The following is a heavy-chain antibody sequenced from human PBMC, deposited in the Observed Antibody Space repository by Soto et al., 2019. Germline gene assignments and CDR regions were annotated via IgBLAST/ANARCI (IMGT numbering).Heavy chain of an antibody. CDR1: GFTLSRDW. J-gene: IGHJ4*02. CDR2: ITDDGTGK. Sequence: EAQLVESGGDLVQPGGSLRLSCAASGFTLSRDWTSWVRQAPGKGLEWVASITDDGTGKFYVDSVKGRFTISRDDAKNSLYLQMISLRADDTAVYYCAEIARGHWGQGTLVTVSS. CDR3: AEIARGH. V-gene: IGHV3-7*01. D-gene: IGHD1-26*01.